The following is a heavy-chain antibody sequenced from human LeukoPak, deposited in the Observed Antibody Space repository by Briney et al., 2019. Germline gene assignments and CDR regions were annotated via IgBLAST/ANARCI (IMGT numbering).Heavy chain of an antibody. V-gene: IGHV3-21*01. CDR1: GFTFNSYA. CDR2: ISSSSRYI. D-gene: IGHD3-9*01. J-gene: IGHJ4*02. Sequence: PGGSLRLSCAASGFTFNSYAMNWVRQAPGKGLEWVSSISSSSRYIYYADSVKGRFTISRDNAKNSLYLQMNSLRAEDTAVYYCARGGSDILTQHDYWGQGTLVTVSS. CDR3: ARGGSDILTQHDY.